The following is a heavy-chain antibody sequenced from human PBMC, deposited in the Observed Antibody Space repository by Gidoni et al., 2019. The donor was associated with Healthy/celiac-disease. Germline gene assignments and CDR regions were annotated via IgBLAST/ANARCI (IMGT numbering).Heavy chain of an antibody. CDR3: ARDFTMVEMGGCRY. D-gene: IGHD3-10*01. V-gene: IGHV1-18*01. Sequence: QVQLVQSGAEVKKPGASVKVSCKASGYTFTSYGISWVRQAPGQGREWMGWISDYNGNKNYAQKLKGRVTMTTDKSTSTAYMELRSLRSDDTAVYYCARDFTMVEMGGCRYWGQGTLVTVCS. J-gene: IGHJ4*02. CDR2: ISDYNGNK. CDR1: GYTFTSYG.